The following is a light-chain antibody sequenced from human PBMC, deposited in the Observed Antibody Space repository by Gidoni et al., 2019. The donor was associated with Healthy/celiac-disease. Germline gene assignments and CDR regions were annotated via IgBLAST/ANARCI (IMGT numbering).Light chain of an antibody. CDR2: DDS. CDR1: NIGSNS. J-gene: IGLJ2*01. Sequence: SYALPPPPSVSVASGKTARITCGGNNIGSNSVHWYQHKPGQAPVLVVYDDSDRPSGIPERFSGSNSGNTATLTISRVEAGDEADYYCQVWDSSSDHPGVVFGGGTKLTVL. CDR3: QVWDSSSDHPGVV. V-gene: IGLV3-21*03.